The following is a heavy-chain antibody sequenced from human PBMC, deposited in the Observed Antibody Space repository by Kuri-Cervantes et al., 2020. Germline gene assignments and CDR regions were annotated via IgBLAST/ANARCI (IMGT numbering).Heavy chain of an antibody. CDR3: ARVAVAGTWDY. CDR2: INPSGGST. V-gene: IGHV1-46*01. D-gene: IGHD6-19*01. Sequence: ASVKVSCKASGYTFTSYYMHWVRQAPGQGLEWMGIINPSGGSTSYAQKFQGRVTMTRDTSISTAYMELSRLRSDDTAVYYCARVAVAGTWDYWGQGTLVTVSS. J-gene: IGHJ4*02. CDR1: GYTFTSYY.